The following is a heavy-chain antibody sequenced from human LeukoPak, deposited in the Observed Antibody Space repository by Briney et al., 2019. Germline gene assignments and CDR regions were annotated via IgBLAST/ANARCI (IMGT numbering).Heavy chain of an antibody. Sequence: GGSLRLSCEVSGFTFSSYDMHWVRQTTGKGLEWVSGIGTTGDTHYPDSVKGRFTVSRENAKNPLYLQMNSLRAGDTAVYYCARGKRYSSSWFYNRFDPWGQGTLVTVSS. CDR3: ARGKRYSSSWFYNRFDP. D-gene: IGHD6-13*01. V-gene: IGHV3-13*01. CDR2: IGTTGDT. CDR1: GFTFSSYD. J-gene: IGHJ5*02.